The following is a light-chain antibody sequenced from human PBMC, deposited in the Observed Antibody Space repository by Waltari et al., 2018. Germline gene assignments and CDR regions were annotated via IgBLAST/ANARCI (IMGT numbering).Light chain of an antibody. CDR3: MQGIQLPDT. V-gene: IGKV2D-29*01. CDR1: QSLLYSDGKAY. Sequence: DIVLTQTPLSLSVTPGQSASFSCTSDQSLLYSDGKAYLHWYLQRPGHRPHRLIYGTSKRFSGVPDRFSGSGSGTTVTLTISRVEAEDVGVYYCMQGIQLPDTFGQGTKLEIK. CDR2: GTS. J-gene: IGKJ2*01.